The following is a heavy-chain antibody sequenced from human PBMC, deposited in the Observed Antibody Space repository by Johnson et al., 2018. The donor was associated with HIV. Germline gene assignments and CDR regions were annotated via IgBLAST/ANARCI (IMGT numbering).Heavy chain of an antibody. V-gene: IGHV3-30-3*01. CDR1: GFTFSSYA. CDR3: ASRYDSSGYYPDAFDI. Sequence: VQLVESGGGVVQPGRSLRLSCAASGFTFSSYAMHWVRQAPGKGLEWVAVISYDGSNKYYADSVKGRFTISRDNSKNTLYLQMNSLRAEDTAVYYCASRYDSSGYYPDAFDIWGQGTMVTVS. J-gene: IGHJ3*02. D-gene: IGHD3-22*01. CDR2: ISYDGSNK.